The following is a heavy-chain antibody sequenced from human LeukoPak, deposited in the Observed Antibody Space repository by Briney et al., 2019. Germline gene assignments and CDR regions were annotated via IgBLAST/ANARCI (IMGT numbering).Heavy chain of an antibody. CDR1: GFTFSSYS. D-gene: IGHD3-22*01. J-gene: IGHJ4*02. V-gene: IGHV3-21*01. CDR3: AREIREGYYDSSGSVFDY. CDR2: ISSSSSYI. Sequence: GGSLRLSCAASGFTFSSYSMNWVRQAPGKGLEWVSSISSSSSYIYYADSVKGRFTISRDNAKNSLYLQMNSLRAEDTAVYYCAREIREGYYDSSGSVFDYWGQGTLVTVSS.